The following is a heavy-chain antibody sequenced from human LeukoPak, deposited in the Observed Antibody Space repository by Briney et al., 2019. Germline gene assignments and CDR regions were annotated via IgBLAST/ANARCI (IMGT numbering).Heavy chain of an antibody. CDR3: ARADGDFVGD. CDR1: GFTFSSYS. CDR2: ISGSGDTI. Sequence: GGSLRLSCAASGFTFSSYSMSWVRQTPGKGLEWVSYISGSGDTIYYADSVKGRFTISRDNAKNSLYVQMNSLRAEDTAVYYCARADGDFVGDWGQGTLVTVSS. D-gene: IGHD4-17*01. J-gene: IGHJ4*02. V-gene: IGHV3-48*04.